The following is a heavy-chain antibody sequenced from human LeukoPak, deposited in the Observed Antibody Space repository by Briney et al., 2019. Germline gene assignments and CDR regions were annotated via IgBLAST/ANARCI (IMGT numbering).Heavy chain of an antibody. J-gene: IGHJ4*02. CDR1: GYSFTDYY. CDR2: INPNRGGT. Sequence: GASVKVSCKVSGYSFTDYYIHWARHAPGQGLEWMGWINPNRGGTSYAQKFQGRVTMTRDTSITTAYMELSSLRSDDTAMYYCARDQGGSSSWYSYWGKGTLVTVSS. V-gene: IGHV1-2*02. CDR3: ARDQGGSSSWYSY. D-gene: IGHD6-13*01.